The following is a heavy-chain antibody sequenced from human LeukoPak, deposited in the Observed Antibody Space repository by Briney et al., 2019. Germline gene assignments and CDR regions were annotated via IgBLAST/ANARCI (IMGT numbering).Heavy chain of an antibody. CDR3: VRIPNSANFPNWFDP. D-gene: IGHD4/OR15-4a*01. J-gene: IGHJ5*02. Sequence: GSLRLSCAASGFTFSSSTMNWVRRAPGKGLEWVSSISSSSDYIYYADSVKGRFTISRDNAKNSLYLQMNSLRAEDTAVYYCVRIPNSANFPNWFDPWGQGTLVTVSS. CDR1: GFTFSSST. CDR2: ISSSSDYI. V-gene: IGHV3-21*01.